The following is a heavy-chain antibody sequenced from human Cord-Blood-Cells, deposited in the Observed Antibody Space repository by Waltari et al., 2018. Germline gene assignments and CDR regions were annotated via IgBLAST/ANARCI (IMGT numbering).Heavy chain of an antibody. CDR2: FDHEDGET. CDR1: GYTLTELS. V-gene: IGHV1-24*01. CDR3: ATDRREGYGYAFDI. Sequence: QVQLVQSGAEVKKPGASVKVSCKVSGYTLTELSMQWVRQVPGKGLEWMGGFDHEDGETIYAQKFQGRVTMTEETSTDTAYMELSSLRSEDTAVYYCATDRREGYGYAFDIWGQGTLVTVSS. J-gene: IGHJ3*02. D-gene: IGHD5-18*01.